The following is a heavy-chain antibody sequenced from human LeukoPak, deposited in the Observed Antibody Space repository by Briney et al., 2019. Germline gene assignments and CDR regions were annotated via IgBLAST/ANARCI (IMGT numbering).Heavy chain of an antibody. D-gene: IGHD1-26*01. CDR1: GYTFISYY. Sequence: ASVKVSCKASGYTFISYYLHWVRQAPGQGLEWMGIINPSDGSTSYAQKFQGRVTMTRDTSTSTVYMEVSSLRSEDTAVFYCARDGSGSYFDYFDYWGQGTLVTVSS. CDR3: ARDGSGSYFDYFDY. CDR2: INPSDGST. V-gene: IGHV1-46*01. J-gene: IGHJ4*02.